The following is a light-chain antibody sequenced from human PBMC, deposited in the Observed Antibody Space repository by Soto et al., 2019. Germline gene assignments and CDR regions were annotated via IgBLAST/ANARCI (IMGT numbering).Light chain of an antibody. CDR2: AAS. CDR3: QQCYSTPQT. Sequence: DIQMTQSPSSLSASVADRVTITCRASQSISSYLNWYQQKPGKAPKLLIYAASSLQSGVPSRFSGSGSGTDFTLTISSLQREDFATYYCQQCYSTPQTFGQGTKVEIK. V-gene: IGKV1-39*01. CDR1: QSISSY. J-gene: IGKJ1*01.